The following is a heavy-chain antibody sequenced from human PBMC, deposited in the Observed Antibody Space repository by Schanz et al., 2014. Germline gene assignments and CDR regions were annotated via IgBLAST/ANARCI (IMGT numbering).Heavy chain of an antibody. CDR1: GGSISDYY. V-gene: IGHV4-59*08. D-gene: IGHD2-2*01. Sequence: QVQLQESGPGLVKPSETLSLTCTFSGGSISDYYWSWIRQPPGKELEWIGYMHYSGSTNYNPSLKVGLPISLDPPKTQFSRRLGSGTAADTAVYYCARRYCGPTGCYSGAVYAMHAWGQGTTVTVSS. J-gene: IGHJ6*02. CDR3: ARRYCGPTGCYSGAVYAMHA. CDR2: MHYSGST.